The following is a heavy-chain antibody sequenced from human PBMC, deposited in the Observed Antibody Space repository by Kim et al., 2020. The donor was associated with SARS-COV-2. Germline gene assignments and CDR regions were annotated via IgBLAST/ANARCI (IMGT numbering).Heavy chain of an antibody. V-gene: IGHV1-18*01. D-gene: IGHD3-16*02. Sequence: ASVKVSCKASGYTFTSYGISWVRQAPGQGLEWMGWISAYNGNTNYAQKLQGRVTMTTDTSTSTAYMELRSLRSDDTAVYYCARGVITFGGVIVTGMDVWGQGTTVTVSS. CDR1: GYTFTSYG. CDR2: ISAYNGNT. J-gene: IGHJ6*02. CDR3: ARGVITFGGVIVTGMDV.